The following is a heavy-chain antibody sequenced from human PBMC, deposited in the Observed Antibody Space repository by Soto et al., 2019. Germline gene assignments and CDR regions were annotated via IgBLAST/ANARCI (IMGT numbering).Heavy chain of an antibody. CDR1: GFTFSSYG. V-gene: IGHV3-33*01. Sequence: PGGSLRLSCAASGFTFSSYGMHWVRQAPGKGLEWVAVIWYDGSNKYYADSVKGRFTISRDNSKNTLYLQMNSLRAEDTAVYYCARDGVGATSYYYYGMDVWGQGTTVTAP. CDR2: IWYDGSNK. D-gene: IGHD1-26*01. J-gene: IGHJ6*02. CDR3: ARDGVGATSYYYYGMDV.